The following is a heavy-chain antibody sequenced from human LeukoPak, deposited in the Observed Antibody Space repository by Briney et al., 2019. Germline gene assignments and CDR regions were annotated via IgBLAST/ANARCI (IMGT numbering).Heavy chain of an antibody. Sequence: SETLSLTCAVSGDSVSSHYWAWIRQSPGTGLEWIGYISHIGRTNYNPSLKSRVTISIDTSKNQFSLKLRSVTAADTAVYYCARDLVTVTKGFDIWGQGTMVSVSS. V-gene: IGHV4-59*02. J-gene: IGHJ3*02. CDR1: GDSVSSHY. D-gene: IGHD4-17*01. CDR3: ARDLVTVTKGFDI. CDR2: ISHIGRT.